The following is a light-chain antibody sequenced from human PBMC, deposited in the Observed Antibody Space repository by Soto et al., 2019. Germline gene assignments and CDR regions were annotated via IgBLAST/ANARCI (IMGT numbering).Light chain of an antibody. Sequence: QSALTQHASVSGSPGQSITISCTGTSSDVGGYNYVSWYQQHPGKAPELMIYEVTNRPSGVSNRFSGSKSGNTASLTISGLQAEDEADYYCSSYTDSGTLVVFGGGTKLTVL. CDR3: SSYTDSGTLVV. CDR1: SSDVGGYNY. CDR2: EVT. J-gene: IGLJ2*01. V-gene: IGLV2-14*01.